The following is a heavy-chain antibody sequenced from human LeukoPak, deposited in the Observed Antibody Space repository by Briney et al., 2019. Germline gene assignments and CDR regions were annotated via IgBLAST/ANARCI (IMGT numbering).Heavy chain of an antibody. J-gene: IGHJ2*01. CDR2: LYSGSGT. V-gene: IGHV3-53*01. CDR1: GFSVSLNY. D-gene: IGHD3-3*02. CDR3: ARVGDHFHWYLDL. Sequence: TGGSLRLSCAASGFSVSLNYMNWVRQAPGKGLEWVSILYSGSGTYYADSVKGRFTISRDSSKNMLFLHMNSLRAEDTAVYYCARVGDHFHWYLDLWGRGTLVTVSS.